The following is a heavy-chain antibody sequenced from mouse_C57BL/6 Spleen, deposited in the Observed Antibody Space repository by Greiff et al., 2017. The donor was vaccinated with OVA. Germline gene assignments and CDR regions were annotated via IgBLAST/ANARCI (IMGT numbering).Heavy chain of an antibody. D-gene: IGHD2-3*01. CDR2: ISYDGSN. CDR3: ARGDDGYYYAMDY. J-gene: IGHJ4*01. Sequence: DVKLQESGPGLVKPSQSLSLTCSVTGYSITSGYYWNWIRQFPGNKLEWMGYISYDGSNNYNPSLKNRISITRDTSKNQFFLKLNSVTTEDTATYYCARGDDGYYYAMDYWGQGTSVTVSS. CDR1: GYSITSGYY. V-gene: IGHV3-6*01.